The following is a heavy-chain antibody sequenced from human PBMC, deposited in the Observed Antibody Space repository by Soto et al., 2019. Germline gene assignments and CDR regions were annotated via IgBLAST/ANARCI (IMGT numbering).Heavy chain of an antibody. V-gene: IGHV4-4*02. CDR3: ARDAAVAAAGYYYYGMDV. CDR1: GGSISSSSW. D-gene: IGHD6-13*01. CDR2: IYHSGST. Sequence: PSETLSLTCAVSGGSISSSSWWSWVRQPPGKGLEWIGEIYHSGSTNYNPSLKSRVTISVDKSKNQFSLKLSSVTAADTAVYYCARDAAVAAAGYYYYGMDVWGQGTTVTVSS. J-gene: IGHJ6*02.